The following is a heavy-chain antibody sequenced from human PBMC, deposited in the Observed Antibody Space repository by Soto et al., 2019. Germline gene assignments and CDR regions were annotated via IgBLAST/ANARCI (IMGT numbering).Heavy chain of an antibody. CDR3: ARLEDYGSGSYYNFDY. CDR2: IIPILGIA. J-gene: IGHJ4*02. Sequence: SVKVSCKASGGTFSSYTISWVRQAPGQGLEWMGRIIPILGIANYAQKFQGRVTITADKSTSTAYMELSSLRSEDTAVYYCARLEDYGSGSYYNFDYWGQGALVTVSS. D-gene: IGHD3-10*01. CDR1: GGTFSSYT. V-gene: IGHV1-69*02.